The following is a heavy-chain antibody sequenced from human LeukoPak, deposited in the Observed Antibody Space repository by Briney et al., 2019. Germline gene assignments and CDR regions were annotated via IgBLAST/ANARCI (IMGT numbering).Heavy chain of an antibody. CDR2: INQGGSET. Sequence: PGGSLRLSCAASGFTFRTYWMSWVRQAPGKGLEWVASINQGGSETYYAESVKGRFTFSRDNAMNSFFLQMNSLRAEDTAVHYGARRIGDRTIYDYWGQGTLVTVSS. V-gene: IGHV3-7*01. J-gene: IGHJ4*02. CDR3: ARRIGDRTIYDY. D-gene: IGHD6-6*01. CDR1: GFTFRTYW.